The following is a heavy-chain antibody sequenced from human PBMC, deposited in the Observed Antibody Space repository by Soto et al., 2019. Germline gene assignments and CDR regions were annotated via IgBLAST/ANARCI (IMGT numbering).Heavy chain of an antibody. CDR1: GGSISSGGYY. J-gene: IGHJ4*02. Sequence: PSETLSLTCTVSGGSISSGGYYWSWIRQHPGKGLEWIGYIYYSGSTYYNPSLKSRVTISVDTSKNQFSLKLSSVTAAVTAVYYCASTSLGELSLCEEDFDYWGQGTLVTVSS. CDR3: ASTSLGELSLCEEDFDY. CDR2: IYYSGST. V-gene: IGHV4-31*03. D-gene: IGHD3-16*02.